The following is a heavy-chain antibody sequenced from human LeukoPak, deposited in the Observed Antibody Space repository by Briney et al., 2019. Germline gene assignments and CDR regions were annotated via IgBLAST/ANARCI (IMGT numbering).Heavy chain of an antibody. J-gene: IGHJ2*01. CDR1: GASIDSRIYY. V-gene: IGHV4-39*07. CDR2: IAYSGST. D-gene: IGHD4-11*01. CDR3: ARVAYSNYVGYAYRYFDL. Sequence: PSETLSLTCTVSGASIDSRIYYWGWIRQSPGKGLEWIASIAYSGSTYYNPSVQSRVTISVDTSKNQFSLKLSSVTAADTAVYYCARVAYSNYVGYAYRYFDLWGRGTLVTVSS.